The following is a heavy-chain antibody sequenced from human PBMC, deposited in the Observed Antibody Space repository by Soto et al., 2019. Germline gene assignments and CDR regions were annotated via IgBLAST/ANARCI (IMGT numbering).Heavy chain of an antibody. V-gene: IGHV4-31*03. Sequence: QVQLQESGPGLVKPSQTLSLTCIVSGDSISSGGYLWTWIRQYPGKGLEWMGYIYHSGTAFYNPSLKSRITISVDTSNNQFSLRLSSVTAADTAVYYCARGRGTYTDYWGQGTLVIVSS. J-gene: IGHJ4*02. CDR3: ARGRGTYTDY. CDR1: GDSISSGGYL. CDR2: IYHSGTA. D-gene: IGHD1-1*01.